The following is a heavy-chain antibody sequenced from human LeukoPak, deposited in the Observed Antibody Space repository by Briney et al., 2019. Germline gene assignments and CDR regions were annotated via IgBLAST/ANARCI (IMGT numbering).Heavy chain of an antibody. CDR3: ARRPIKYYYYGMDV. CDR2: ISYDGSNK. J-gene: IGHJ6*02. Sequence: GGSLRLSCAASGFTFSSYAMHWVRQAPGKGLEWVAVISYDGSNKYYADSVKGRFTISRDNSKNTLYLQMNSLRAEDTAVYYCARRPIKYYYYGMDVWGQGTTVTVSS. CDR1: GFTFSSYA. V-gene: IGHV3-30*04.